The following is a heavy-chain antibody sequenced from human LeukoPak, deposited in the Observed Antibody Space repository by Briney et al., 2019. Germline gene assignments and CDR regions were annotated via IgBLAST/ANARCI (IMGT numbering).Heavy chain of an antibody. J-gene: IGHJ4*02. V-gene: IGHV3-74*01. CDR1: GFTFSGSW. CDR3: ARAIGLDFDF. D-gene: IGHD2/OR15-2a*01. CDR2: INSDGSST. Sequence: GGSLRLSCIASGFTFSGSWMHWVRQVPGKGPEWVSRINSDGSSTAYADSVKGRFTIPRDNAKTMLYLQMNSLRADDTAMNYCARAIGLDFDFWGQGTLVTVSS.